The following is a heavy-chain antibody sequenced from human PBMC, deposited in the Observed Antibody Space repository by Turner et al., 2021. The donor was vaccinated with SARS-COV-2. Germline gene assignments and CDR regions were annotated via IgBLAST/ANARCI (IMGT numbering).Heavy chain of an antibody. CDR3: ARVVVLRRAYFDY. V-gene: IGHV4-30-4*01. J-gene: IGHJ4*02. Sequence: QVQLQESGPGLVKPSQTLSLTCTVPCGSISSGDYYWCWIRQPPGKGLEWNGYIYYSGSTYYNPSLKGRVTISVDTSKSHVSLKLSSVTAADTAVYYCARVVVLRRAYFDYWGQGTLVTVSS. CDR1: CGSISSGDYY. D-gene: IGHD2-8*01. CDR2: IYYSGST.